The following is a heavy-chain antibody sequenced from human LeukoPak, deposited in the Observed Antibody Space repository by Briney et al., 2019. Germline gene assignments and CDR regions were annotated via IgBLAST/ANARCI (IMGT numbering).Heavy chain of an antibody. CDR3: AREDCSSTSCQVYFDY. D-gene: IGHD2-2*01. CDR2: SNPNSGGT. Sequence: ASVKVSCKASGYTFTGYYMHWVRQAPGQGLEWMGWSNPNSGGTNYAQKFQGRVTMTRDTSISTAYMELSRLRSDDTAVYYCAREDCSSTSCQVYFDYWGQGTLVTVSS. J-gene: IGHJ4*02. CDR1: GYTFTGYY. V-gene: IGHV1-2*02.